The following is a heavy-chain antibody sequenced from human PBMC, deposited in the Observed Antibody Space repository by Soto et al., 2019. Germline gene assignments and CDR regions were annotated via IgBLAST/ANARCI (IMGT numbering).Heavy chain of an antibody. CDR3: ARVQEDYYDSSGDALDN. CDR2: MNPNSGNT. V-gene: IGHV1-8*01. CDR1: GYTFTRYD. Sequence: ASVKVSCKASGYTFTRYDINWVRQATGQGLEWMGWMNPNSGNTGYAQKFQGRVTMTRNTSISTAYMELSSLRSEDTAVYYCARVQEDYYDSSGDALDNWGQGTMVTVSS. J-gene: IGHJ3*02. D-gene: IGHD3-22*01.